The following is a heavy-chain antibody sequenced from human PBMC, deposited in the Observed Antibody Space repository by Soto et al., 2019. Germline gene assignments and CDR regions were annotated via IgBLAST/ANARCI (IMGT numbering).Heavy chain of an antibody. V-gene: IGHV1-69*13. D-gene: IGHD2-15*01. CDR1: GGTFSSHT. J-gene: IGHJ6*02. CDR3: ARSPYSLEGDGQHYYYGMDL. Sequence: SVKVSCKAFGGTFSSHTFSWVRQAPGEGLEWMGGIIPVFGMTNYAQKFQGRVTMTADESTTTVDMELSRLRSDDTAVYYCARSPYSLEGDGQHYYYGMDLWGLGTTVTVSS. CDR2: IIPVFGMT.